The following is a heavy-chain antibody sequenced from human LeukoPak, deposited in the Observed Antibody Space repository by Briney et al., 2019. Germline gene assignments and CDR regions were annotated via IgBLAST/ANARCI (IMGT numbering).Heavy chain of an antibody. Sequence: ASVKVSCKASGYTFTIYYIHWVRQAPGQGLEWMGRINPNSGDTNTPQKFQGRVTMTRDTSITTAYMELSSLTSDDTAVYFCARSAGHCNDGVCFTDYYMDVWGKGTTVTVSS. CDR1: GYTFTIYY. V-gene: IGHV1-2*06. CDR2: INPNSGDT. CDR3: ARSAGHCNDGVCFTDYYMDV. D-gene: IGHD2-8*01. J-gene: IGHJ6*03.